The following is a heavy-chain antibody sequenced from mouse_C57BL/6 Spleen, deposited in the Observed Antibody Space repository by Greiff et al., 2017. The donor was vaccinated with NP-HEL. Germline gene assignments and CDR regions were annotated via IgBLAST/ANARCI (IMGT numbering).Heavy chain of an antibody. CDR2: IYPSDSET. D-gene: IGHD2-3*01. J-gene: IGHJ2*01. Sequence: QVQLQQPGAELVRPGSSVKLSCKASGYTFTSYWMEWVKQRPGQGLEWIGNIYPSDSETHYNQKFKDKATLTVDKSSSTAYMQLSSLTSEDSAVYYCASRDGPYFDYWGQGTTLTVSS. V-gene: IGHV1-61*01. CDR3: ASRDGPYFDY. CDR1: GYTFTSYW.